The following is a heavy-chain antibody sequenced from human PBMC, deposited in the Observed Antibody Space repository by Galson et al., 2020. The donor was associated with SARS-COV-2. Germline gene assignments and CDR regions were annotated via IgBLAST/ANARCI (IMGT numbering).Heavy chain of an antibody. J-gene: IGHJ4*02. D-gene: IGHD3-9*01. Sequence: ASVKVSCKASGYTFTSYGISWVRQAPGQGLEWMGWISAYNGNTNYAQKLQGRVTMTTDTSTSTAYMELRSLRSDDTAVYYCARDRPYYDILTGPIAVDYWGQGTLVTVSS. CDR1: GYTFTSYG. CDR3: ARDRPYYDILTGPIAVDY. CDR2: ISAYNGNT. V-gene: IGHV1-18*01.